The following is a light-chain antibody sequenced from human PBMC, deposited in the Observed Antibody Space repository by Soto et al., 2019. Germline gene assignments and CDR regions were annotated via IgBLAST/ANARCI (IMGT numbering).Light chain of an antibody. J-gene: IGLJ2*01. V-gene: IGLV2-8*01. CDR3: SSYAGRSVV. CDR1: SSDVGGYNF. CDR2: EVT. Sequence: QSALTQPPSASGSPGQSVTISCTGTSSDVGGYNFVSWFQQHPGKAPKLMNYEVTKRPSGVPDRFSGSKSGNTASLTVSGLQAEDEADYYCSSYAGRSVVFGGGTKVTVL.